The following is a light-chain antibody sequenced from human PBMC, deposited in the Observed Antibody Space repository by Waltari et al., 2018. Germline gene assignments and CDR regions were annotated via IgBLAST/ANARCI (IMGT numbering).Light chain of an antibody. Sequence: DIVMTQSPDSLAVSLGERVTINCKSSQSLLYSSNEKNYLAWYQQKPGQAPKLLIYWASTRESGVPNRFSGSGSGTEFSLTISGLQAEDVAVYYCQQYYITPWTFGQGTKVEIK. CDR2: WAS. CDR1: QSLLYSSNEKNY. CDR3: QQYYITPWT. V-gene: IGKV4-1*01. J-gene: IGKJ1*01.